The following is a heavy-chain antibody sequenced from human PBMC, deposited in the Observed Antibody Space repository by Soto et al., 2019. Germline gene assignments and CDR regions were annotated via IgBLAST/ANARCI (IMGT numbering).Heavy chain of an antibody. CDR3: ARAVGHCSSTSCYYYGMDV. CDR1: GGSISSAGYS. CDR2: IYHSGST. Sequence: QLQLQESGSGLVKPSQTLSLTCAVSGGSISSAGYSWSWIRQPPGKGLEWSGYIYHSGSTYYNPSLKSPVTIPVDRSKNQFSLKLSSVSAADTAVYYCARAVGHCSSTSCYYYGMDVWGQGTTVVVSS. J-gene: IGHJ6*02. D-gene: IGHD2-2*03. V-gene: IGHV4-30-2*01.